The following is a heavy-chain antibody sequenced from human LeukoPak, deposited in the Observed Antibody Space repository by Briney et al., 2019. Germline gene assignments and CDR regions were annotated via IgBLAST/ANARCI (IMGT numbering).Heavy chain of an antibody. CDR1: GYSLTELS. J-gene: IGHJ4*02. V-gene: IGHV1-24*01. CDR2: FDPEDGET. D-gene: IGHD2-2*01. CDR3: AGYCSSTSMLPCGY. Sequence: ASVKVSCKVSGYSLTELSMHWVRQAPGKGLEWMGGFDPEDGETIYAQKFQGRVTMTEDTSTDTAYMELSSLRSEDTAVYYCAGYCSSTSMLPCGYWGQGTLVTVSS.